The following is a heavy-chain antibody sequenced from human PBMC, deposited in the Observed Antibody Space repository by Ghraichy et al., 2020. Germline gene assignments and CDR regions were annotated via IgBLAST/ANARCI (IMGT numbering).Heavy chain of an antibody. CDR1: GFTFSGSA. V-gene: IGHV3-73*01. CDR3: TRIHVGYSSGWYPDDACDI. J-gene: IGHJ3*02. CDR2: IRSKANSYAT. Sequence: GGSLRLSCAASGFTFSGSAMHWVRQASGKGLEWVGRIRSKANSYATAYAASVKGRFTISRDDSKNTAYLQMNSLKTEDTAVYYCTRIHVGYSSGWYPDDACDIWGQGTMVTGSS. D-gene: IGHD6-19*01.